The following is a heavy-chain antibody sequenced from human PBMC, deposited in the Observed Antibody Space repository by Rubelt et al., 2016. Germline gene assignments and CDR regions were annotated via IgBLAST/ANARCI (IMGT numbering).Heavy chain of an antibody. Sequence: VQLVQSGAEVKKPGASVKVSCKASGYTFTSYYMHWVRQAPGQGLEWMGIINPNGGSTIYAQKFQGSVTMTEDTSTDTAYMELSSLRSEDTAVYYCATSPLQPFGDYYYYYGMDVWGQGTTVTVSS. CDR1: GYTFTSYY. CDR3: ATSPLQPFGDYYYYYGMDV. J-gene: IGHJ6*02. D-gene: IGHD4-17*01. CDR2: INPNGGST. V-gene: IGHV1-46*01.